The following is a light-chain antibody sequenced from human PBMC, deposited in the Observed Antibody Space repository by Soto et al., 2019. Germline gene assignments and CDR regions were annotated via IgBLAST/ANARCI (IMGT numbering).Light chain of an antibody. CDR3: QQYNNRPLT. CDR2: GAS. J-gene: IGKJ2*01. CDR1: QSVRSD. Sequence: EIMMTQSPDTLPVSPGERATVSCRASQSVRSDLAWFQLKPGQAPRLLIYGASTRAPDIPARFSGSGSGTEFTLTISSLQSEDFAVYYCQQYNNRPLTFGQGTKVDIK. V-gene: IGKV3-15*01.